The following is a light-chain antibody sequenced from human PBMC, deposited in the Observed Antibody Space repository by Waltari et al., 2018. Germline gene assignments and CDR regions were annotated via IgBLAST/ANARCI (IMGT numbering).Light chain of an antibody. Sequence: DIVMTQSPLSLPVTPGEPASISCRSSQSLLHSNGYNYLDWYLQKPGQSPQLLIYLGSSRASGVPDRFSGSGSGTDFTLKISRVEAEDVGVYYCMQGLQTRYTFGQGTKLEIK. CDR2: LGS. CDR1: QSLLHSNGYNY. V-gene: IGKV2-28*01. J-gene: IGKJ2*01. CDR3: MQGLQTRYT.